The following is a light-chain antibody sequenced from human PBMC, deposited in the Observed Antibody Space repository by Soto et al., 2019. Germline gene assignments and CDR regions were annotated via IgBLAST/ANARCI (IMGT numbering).Light chain of an antibody. J-gene: IGLJ7*01. CDR3: AAWDDNLDGAV. CDR2: NNG. CDR1: YSNFGVNP. Sequence: QSVLTQAPSASGTPGQRVTVFCSGSYSNFGVNPVIWFQHIPGRAPKVVIYNNGQRPSGVPDRFSGSKSGTSASLAISGLQSEDEADYYCAAWDDNLDGAVFEGGTQLTV. V-gene: IGLV1-44*01.